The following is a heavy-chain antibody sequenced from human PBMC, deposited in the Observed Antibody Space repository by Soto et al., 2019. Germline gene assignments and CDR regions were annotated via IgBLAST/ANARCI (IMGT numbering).Heavy chain of an antibody. J-gene: IGHJ4*02. CDR3: ARAGGRSSALDY. D-gene: IGHD2-15*01. V-gene: IGHV3-74*01. CDR1: GFTFSSYW. Sequence: PGGSLRLSCAASGFTFSSYWMYWVRQAPGKGLVWVSRINSDGSGTAYADSVKGRFTISRDNAKNTLYLQMNSLRAEDTAVYYCARAGGRSSALDYSGQGTLVTVSS. CDR2: INSDGSGT.